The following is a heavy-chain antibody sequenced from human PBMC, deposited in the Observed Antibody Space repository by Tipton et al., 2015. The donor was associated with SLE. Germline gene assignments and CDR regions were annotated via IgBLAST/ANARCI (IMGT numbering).Heavy chain of an antibody. CDR1: GYTFTNYG. D-gene: IGHD2-8*02. CDR3: ARVDCTGSSCYSLSWFDP. V-gene: IGHV1-18*01. Sequence: QSGAEVKKPGASVKVSCKASGYTFTNYGISWVRQAPGQGLEWMGWISGDNDNTNYAQRLQGRVTMTTDTSTNTAFLELRSLRSDDTAIYFCARVDCTGSSCYSLSWFDPWGQGTQVTVSS. CDR2: ISGDNDNT. J-gene: IGHJ5*02.